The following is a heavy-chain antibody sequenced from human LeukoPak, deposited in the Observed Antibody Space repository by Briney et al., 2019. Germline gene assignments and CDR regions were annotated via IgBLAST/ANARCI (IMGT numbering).Heavy chain of an antibody. D-gene: IGHD5-12*01. CDR1: GYTFTGYY. V-gene: IGHV1-2*02. J-gene: IGHJ6*03. Sequence: ASVKVSCKASGYTFTGYYMHWVRQAPGQGLEWMGRINPNSGGTNYAQKFQGRVTMTRDTSISTAYMELSRLRSDDTAVYYCARNSGYGHYYYYYMDVWGKGTTVTISS. CDR3: ARNSGYGHYYYYYMDV. CDR2: INPNSGGT.